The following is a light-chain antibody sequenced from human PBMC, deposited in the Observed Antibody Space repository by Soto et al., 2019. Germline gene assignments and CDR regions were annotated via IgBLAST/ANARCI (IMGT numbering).Light chain of an antibody. Sequence: IQLTQSPSSLSASVGDRVTIACRASESISDYLNWYPHKPGEAPKVLVYAASTLRGGVPSRFSGTGSGTEFTLTISSLQPEDVATYYCQQTFSNLLSFGGGTKVEIK. CDR3: QQTFSNLLS. CDR1: ESISDY. CDR2: AAS. J-gene: IGKJ4*01. V-gene: IGKV1-39*01.